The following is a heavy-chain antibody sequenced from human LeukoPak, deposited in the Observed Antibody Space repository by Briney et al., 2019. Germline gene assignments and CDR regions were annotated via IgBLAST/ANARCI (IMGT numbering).Heavy chain of an antibody. D-gene: IGHD3-10*01. V-gene: IGHV1-2*02. CDR3: ARGETYGSGSYTRWFDP. Sequence: GASVKVSCKASGYTFTGYYMHWVRQAPGQGLEWMGWINPNSGGTNYAQKFQGRVTMTRDTSISTAYMELSRLRSDDTAVYYCARGETYGSGSYTRWFDPWGQGTLVTVSS. CDR2: INPNSGGT. J-gene: IGHJ5*02. CDR1: GYTFTGYY.